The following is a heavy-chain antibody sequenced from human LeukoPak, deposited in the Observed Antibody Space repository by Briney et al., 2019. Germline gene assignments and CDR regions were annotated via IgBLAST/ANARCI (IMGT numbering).Heavy chain of an antibody. J-gene: IGHJ6*02. CDR2: VNRDGSET. CDR3: ARNNGMDV. Sequence: GGSLRLSCTASGFALSSHWMTWVRQVPGRGPEWVANVNRDGSETYYLDSVKGRFTISKDNAKNSLYLQMNSLRAEDTALYHCARNNGMDVWGQGATVIVSS. V-gene: IGHV3-7*03. CDR1: GFALSSHW.